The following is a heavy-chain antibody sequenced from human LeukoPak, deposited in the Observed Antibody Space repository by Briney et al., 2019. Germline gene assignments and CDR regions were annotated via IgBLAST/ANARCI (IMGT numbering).Heavy chain of an antibody. D-gene: IGHD4-11*01. J-gene: IGHJ6*02. CDR3: AKDPYSNYYYGMDV. CDR1: GFTFDDYA. Sequence: GRSLRLSCAASGFTFDDYAMHWVRQAPGKGLEWVSGISWNSGSIGYADSVKSRFTISRDNAKNSLYLQMNSLRAEDTALHYCAKDPYSNYYYGMDVWGQGTTVTVSS. V-gene: IGHV3-9*01. CDR2: ISWNSGSI.